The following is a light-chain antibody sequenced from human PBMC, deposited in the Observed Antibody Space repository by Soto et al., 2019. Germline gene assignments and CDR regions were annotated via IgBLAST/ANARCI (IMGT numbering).Light chain of an antibody. CDR2: RNN. Sequence: QYVLTQPPSASGTPGQRVTIFCSGTSSNVGMNYVFWYQQLPGTAPKLLMSRNNQRPSGVPDRFSGSKSGTSASLAISGLRSEDEADYHCAAWDGSLNGPVFGGGTKVTVL. CDR1: SSNVGMNY. CDR3: AAWDGSLNGPV. J-gene: IGLJ3*02. V-gene: IGLV1-47*01.